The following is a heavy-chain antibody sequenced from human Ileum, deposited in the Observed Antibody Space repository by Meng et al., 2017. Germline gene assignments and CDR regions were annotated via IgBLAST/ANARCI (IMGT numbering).Heavy chain of an antibody. CDR2: MYPSGTT. V-gene: IGHV4-4*02. D-gene: IGHD6-19*01. J-gene: IGHJ4*02. Sequence: VYVQESCPGLVQPSETRSLTCAVSGASISSGNWWSWVRQPPGKGLEWIGEMYPSGTTNYNPSLKSRVTISMDTSKNQLSLKLSSVTAADTAVYYCARHIAVSGTRGFDSWGQGTLVTVSS. CDR3: ARHIAVSGTRGFDS. CDR1: GASISSGNW.